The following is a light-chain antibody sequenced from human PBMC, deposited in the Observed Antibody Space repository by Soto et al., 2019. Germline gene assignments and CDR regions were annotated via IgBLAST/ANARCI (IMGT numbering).Light chain of an antibody. CDR1: QSISSW. Sequence: DIQMTQSPSTLSASVGDGVTITCRASQSISSWLAWYQQKPGKAPKLLIYKASGLESGVPSRFSGSGSGTDFTLTINSLQPDDFAIYYCQQYDSYSPLTFGGGTKVDIK. CDR2: KAS. CDR3: QQYDSYSPLT. V-gene: IGKV1-5*03. J-gene: IGKJ4*01.